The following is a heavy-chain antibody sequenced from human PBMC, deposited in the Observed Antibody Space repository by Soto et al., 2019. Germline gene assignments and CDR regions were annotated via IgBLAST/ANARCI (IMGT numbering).Heavy chain of an antibody. CDR1: GFTFSSYA. J-gene: IGHJ4*02. Sequence: EVQLLESGGGLVQPGGSLRLSCAASGFTFSSYAMSWVRQAPGKGLEWVSAISGRGGNTYYADSVKGRFTISRDNSKNPMKLQMNTLRAEDTAVYSCANEGASYRGGSFDYWGQGTLVTVSS. CDR3: ANEGASYRGGSFDY. CDR2: ISGRGGNT. D-gene: IGHD3-16*02. V-gene: IGHV3-23*01.